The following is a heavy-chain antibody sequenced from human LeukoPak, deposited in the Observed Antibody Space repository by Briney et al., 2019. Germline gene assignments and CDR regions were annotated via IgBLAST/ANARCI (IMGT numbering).Heavy chain of an antibody. V-gene: IGHV4-39*07. Sequence: KPSETLSLTCTVSGVSISSSSYLWVWIRQPPGKGLEWIGSIYYSGSTYYNPSLKSRVTISVDTSKTQFSLKLSSVTAADTAVYYCARVSEMKDAFDIWSQGTMVTVSA. D-gene: IGHD1-14*01. CDR1: GVSISSSSYL. CDR3: ARVSEMKDAFDI. J-gene: IGHJ3*02. CDR2: IYYSGST.